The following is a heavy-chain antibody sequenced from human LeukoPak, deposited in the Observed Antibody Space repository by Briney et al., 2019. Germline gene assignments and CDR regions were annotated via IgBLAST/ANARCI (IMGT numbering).Heavy chain of an antibody. D-gene: IGHD3-22*01. CDR3: AKAEVVITTSWFDP. Sequence: GGSLRLSCAASGFTFSSYAMSWVRQAPGKGLEWVSAISGSGGSTYYADSVKGRFTISRDNSKNTLYLQINSLRAEDTAVYYCAKAEVVITTSWFDPWGQGTLVTVSS. CDR2: ISGSGGST. V-gene: IGHV3-23*01. CDR1: GFTFSSYA. J-gene: IGHJ5*02.